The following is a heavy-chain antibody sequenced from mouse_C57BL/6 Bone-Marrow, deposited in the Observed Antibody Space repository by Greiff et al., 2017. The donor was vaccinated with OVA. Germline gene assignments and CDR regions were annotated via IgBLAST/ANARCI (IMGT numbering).Heavy chain of an antibody. J-gene: IGHJ2*01. Sequence: QVQLQQPGAELVKPGASVKLSCKASGYTFTSYWMHWVKQRPGQGLEWIGMIHTNSGSTNYNEKFKSKATLTVDKSSSTAYMQLSSQTSEDSAVYYCAKVSYYFDYWGQGTTLTVSS. V-gene: IGHV1-64*01. D-gene: IGHD6-2*01. CDR3: AKVSYYFDY. CDR2: IHTNSGST. CDR1: GYTFTSYW.